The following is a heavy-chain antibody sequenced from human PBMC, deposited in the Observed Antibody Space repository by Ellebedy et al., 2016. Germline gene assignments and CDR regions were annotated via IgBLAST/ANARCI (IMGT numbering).Heavy chain of an antibody. CDR2: LYSGGTI. D-gene: IGHD1-14*01. CDR3: GRGNGIFGPEPLDY. V-gene: IGHV3-66*01. Sequence: LSLTCVVSGFSVSSNYLSWVRQAPGKGLEWVSVLYSGGTIYYADSVKGRFTISRDDFKNTLYLQMNSLRAEDTAIYFCGRGNGIFGPEPLDYWGQGTLVTVSS. J-gene: IGHJ4*02. CDR1: GFSVSSNY.